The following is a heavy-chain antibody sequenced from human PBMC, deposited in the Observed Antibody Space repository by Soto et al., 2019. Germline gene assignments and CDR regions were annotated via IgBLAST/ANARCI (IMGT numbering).Heavy chain of an antibody. J-gene: IGHJ4*01. CDR3: AREGSSAYDRSIDY. CDR1: GGSFSDYY. V-gene: IGHV4-34*01. Sequence: PSETLSLTCAVYGGSFSDYYLTWIRQPPGKGLEWIGEINHSGSTNYNPSLKSRVTISVDTSKNQFSLKLNSVTAADTAVYYCAREGSSAYDRSIDYWGHGTLVTSPQ. CDR2: INHSGST. D-gene: IGHD5-12*01.